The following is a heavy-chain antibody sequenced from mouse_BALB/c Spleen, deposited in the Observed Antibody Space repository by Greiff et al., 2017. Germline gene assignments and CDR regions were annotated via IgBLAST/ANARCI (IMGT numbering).Heavy chain of an antibody. J-gene: IGHJ2*01. CDR2: INPSSGDT. D-gene: IGHD1-1*01. CDR3: ARALIATVVAGDY. CDR1: GYTFTSYT. Sequence: QVQLKESGAELARPGASVKMSCKASGYTFTSYTMHWVKQRPGQGLEWIGYINPSSGDTNYNQKFKDKATLTADKSSSTAYMQLSSLTSEDSAVSYCARALIATVVAGDYWGQGTTLTVSS. V-gene: IGHV1-4*01.